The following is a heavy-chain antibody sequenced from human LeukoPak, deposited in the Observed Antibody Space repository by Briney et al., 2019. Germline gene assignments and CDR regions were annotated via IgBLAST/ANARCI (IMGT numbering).Heavy chain of an antibody. CDR2: INPNSGGT. CDR1: GYTFTGYY. V-gene: IGHV1-2*02. CDR3: ARLHDYYDSSGYFEYFQH. D-gene: IGHD3-22*01. J-gene: IGHJ1*01. Sequence: ASVKVSCKASGYTFTGYYMHWVRQAPGQGLEWVGWINPNSGGTNYAQKFQGRVTMTRDTSISTAYVELSRLRSDDTAVYYCARLHDYYDSSGYFEYFQHWGQGTLVTVSS.